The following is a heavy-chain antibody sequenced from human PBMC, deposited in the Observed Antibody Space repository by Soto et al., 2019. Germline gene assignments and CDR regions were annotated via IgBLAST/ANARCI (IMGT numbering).Heavy chain of an antibody. D-gene: IGHD6-13*01. CDR2: IIPIFGTA. CDR1: GGTFSSYA. Sequence: QVQLVQSGAEVKKPGSSVKVSCKASGGTFSSYAISWVRQAPGQGLEWMGGIIPIFGTANYAQKFQGRVTITADESTSTAYVELSSLRSEDTAVYYCARIAAESAYYYYYGMDVWGQGTTVTVSS. CDR3: ARIAAESAYYYYYGMDV. J-gene: IGHJ6*02. V-gene: IGHV1-69*01.